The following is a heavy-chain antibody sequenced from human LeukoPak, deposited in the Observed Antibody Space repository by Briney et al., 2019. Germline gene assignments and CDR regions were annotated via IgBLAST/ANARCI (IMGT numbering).Heavy chain of an antibody. Sequence: GGSLRLSCVVSGFTFSSNWMSWVRQAPGKGLEWVGNIKEDGSVKYYVDSVKGRFTISRDNAKNSLYLQMNSLRAEDTAVYYCASQSSGRFDPWGQGTRVTVSS. CDR3: ASQSSGRFDP. J-gene: IGHJ5*02. CDR2: IKEDGSVK. D-gene: IGHD1-26*01. V-gene: IGHV3-7*02. CDR1: GFTFSSNW.